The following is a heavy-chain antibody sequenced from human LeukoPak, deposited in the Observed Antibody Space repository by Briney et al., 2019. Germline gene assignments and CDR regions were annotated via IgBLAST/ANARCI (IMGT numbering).Heavy chain of an antibody. CDR2: IAGDGSSI. V-gene: IGHV3-74*01. J-gene: IGHJ4*02. CDR3: ARFSSSWYYFDY. CDR1: GFTFSDYW. D-gene: IGHD6-13*01. Sequence: GGSLRLSCAASGFTFSDYWMHWVRDAPGKGLMWVSRIAGDGSSISYADSVKGRFTISRDNSKNTLYLQMNSLRAEDTAVYYCARFSSSWYYFDYWGQGTLVTVSS.